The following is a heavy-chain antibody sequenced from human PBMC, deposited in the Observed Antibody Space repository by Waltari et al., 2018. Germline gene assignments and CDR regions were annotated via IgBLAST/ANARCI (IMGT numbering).Heavy chain of an antibody. CDR1: GGTFSTYA. Sequence: QVQLVQSGAEVKKPGSSVKVSCKASGGTFSTYAISWVRQAHGQGLEWMGVIIPSSCPANYAQKFQGRVTITPDESTSTAYMELSSLRSEDTAVYYCARSRIAVAGTDYYYYGMDVWGQGTTVTVSS. J-gene: IGHJ6*02. D-gene: IGHD6-19*01. CDR3: ARSRIAVAGTDYYYYGMDV. V-gene: IGHV1-69*05. CDR2: IIPSSCPA.